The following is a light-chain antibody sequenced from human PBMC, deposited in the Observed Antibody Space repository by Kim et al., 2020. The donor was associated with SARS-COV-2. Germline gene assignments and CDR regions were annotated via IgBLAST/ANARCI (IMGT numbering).Light chain of an antibody. CDR1: QSVRSY. Sequence: WSPGERATLSCRASQSVRSYLACYQQNPGQAPRLLTYDASNRATGIPARFSGSGSGTDFTLTISSLEPEDFAVYYCQQRSNWPGTFGQGTKLEI. J-gene: IGKJ2*01. CDR3: QQRSNWPGT. CDR2: DAS. V-gene: IGKV3-11*01.